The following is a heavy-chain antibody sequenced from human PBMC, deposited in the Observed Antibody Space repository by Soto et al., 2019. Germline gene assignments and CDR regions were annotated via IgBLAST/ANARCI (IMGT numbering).Heavy chain of an antibody. CDR1: GGSISSGGYS. V-gene: IGHV4-30-2*01. J-gene: IGHJ5*02. Sequence: QLQLQESGSGLVKPSQTLSLTCAVSGGSISSGGYSWSWIRQPPGKGLEWIGYIYHSGSTYYNPSLKRRVTLSVDRSKNQFSLKLSSVPAADTAVYYCARDWGDNWFDPWGQGTLVTVSS. CDR3: ARDWGDNWFDP. D-gene: IGHD3-10*01. CDR2: IYHSGST.